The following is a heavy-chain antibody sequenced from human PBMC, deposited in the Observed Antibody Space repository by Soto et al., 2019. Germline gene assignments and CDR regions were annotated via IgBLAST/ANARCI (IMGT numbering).Heavy chain of an antibody. CDR1: GGTFSSYA. CDR3: ARESSSPNYYYYGMNV. J-gene: IGHJ6*02. V-gene: IGHV1-69*13. Sequence: SVKVSCKASGGTFSSYAVSWVRQAPGQGLEWMGVIIPLLNTPKYVQKFQGRVTITADASATTAYMELSSLRSEDTAVYYCARESSSPNYYYYGMNVWGQGTTVTVSS. D-gene: IGHD6-6*01. CDR2: IIPLLNTP.